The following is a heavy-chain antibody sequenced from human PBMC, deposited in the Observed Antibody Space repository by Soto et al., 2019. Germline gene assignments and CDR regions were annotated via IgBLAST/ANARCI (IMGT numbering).Heavy chain of an antibody. D-gene: IGHD2-21*01. CDR1: GAALNSGNYY. CDR2: IYVTGAV. J-gene: IGHJ5*02. Sequence: SETLSLTCSVSGAALNSGNYYWSWIRQVPGKGLEWIGHIYVTGAVNYNPSLRDRITISQDTSERQFSLNLRLVTAADTAVYYCARLRIATNNYKWFDPWGQGTLVTVS. V-gene: IGHV4-31*03. CDR3: ARLRIATNNYKWFDP.